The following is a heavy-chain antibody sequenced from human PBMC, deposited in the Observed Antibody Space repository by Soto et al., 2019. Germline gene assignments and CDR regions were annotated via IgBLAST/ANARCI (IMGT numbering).Heavy chain of an antibody. V-gene: IGHV3-72*01. Sequence: GGSLRLSCAASGVTFSSYAMSWVRQAPGKGLEWVGGIRNKANSYTIEYAASVKGRFTISRDDSKSSLYLQMNSLRTEDTALYYCVKVRLGNGRPLEYWGQGTLVTVSS. CDR1: GVTFSSYA. CDR2: IRNKANSYTI. J-gene: IGHJ4*02. CDR3: VKVRLGNGRPLEY. D-gene: IGHD6-19*01.